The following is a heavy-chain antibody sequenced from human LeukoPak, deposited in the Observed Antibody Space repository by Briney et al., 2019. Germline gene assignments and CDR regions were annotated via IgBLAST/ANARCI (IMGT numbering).Heavy chain of an antibody. Sequence: VASVKVSCKASGYTFTGYYMHWVRQAPGQGLEWMGWINPNSGGTNYAQKFQGRVTMTRDTSISTAYMELSRLRSDDTAVYYCVRDRIKKYSSGWYEVDYWGQGTLVTVSS. CDR1: GYTFTGYY. V-gene: IGHV1-2*02. J-gene: IGHJ4*02. D-gene: IGHD6-19*01. CDR3: VRDRIKKYSSGWYEVDY. CDR2: INPNSGGT.